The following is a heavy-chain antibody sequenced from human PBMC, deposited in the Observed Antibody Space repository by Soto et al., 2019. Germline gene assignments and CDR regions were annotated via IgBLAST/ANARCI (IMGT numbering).Heavy chain of an antibody. D-gene: IGHD3-10*02. CDR2: ISGSGGNT. CDR3: ARLSFMLPDC. J-gene: IGHJ4*02. Sequence: PGGSLRLSCEISGFTFIHYAMTWVRQAPGKGLEWVSGISGSGGNTYYADSVKGRFTISRDNSNHTLFLQMNSLRAEDTALYYCARLSFMLPDCWSQGTLVTVSS. V-gene: IGHV3-23*01. CDR1: GFTFIHYA.